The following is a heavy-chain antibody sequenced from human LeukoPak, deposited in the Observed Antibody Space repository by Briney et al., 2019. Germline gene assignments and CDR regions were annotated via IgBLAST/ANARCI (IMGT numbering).Heavy chain of an antibody. CDR1: GGSISSHY. D-gene: IGHD3-22*01. CDR2: IYYSGGT. J-gene: IGHJ4*02. V-gene: IGHV4-59*11. Sequence: SETLSLTCTVSGGSISSHYWSWIRQPPGKGLEWIGYIYYSGGTNYNPSLKSRVTISVDTSKNQFSLKLSSVTAADTAVYYCAREYYYDSTGVGFDYWGQGTLVTVSS. CDR3: AREYYYDSTGVGFDY.